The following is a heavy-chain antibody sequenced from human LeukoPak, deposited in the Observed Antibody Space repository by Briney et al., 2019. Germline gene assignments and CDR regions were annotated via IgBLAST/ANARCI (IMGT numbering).Heavy chain of an antibody. Sequence: GRSLRPSCTASGFTFGDYAMSWVRQAPGKGLEWVGFIRSKAYGGTTEYAASVKGRFTISRDDSKSIAYLQMNSLKTEDTAVYYCTRGSIVVVVAATLGEIDYWGQGTLVTVSS. CDR3: TRGSIVVVVAATLGEIDY. CDR2: IRSKAYGGTT. J-gene: IGHJ4*02. D-gene: IGHD2-15*01. CDR1: GFTFGDYA. V-gene: IGHV3-49*04.